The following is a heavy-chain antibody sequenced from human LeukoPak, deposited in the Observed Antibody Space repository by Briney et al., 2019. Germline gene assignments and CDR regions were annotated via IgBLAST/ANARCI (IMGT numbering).Heavy chain of an antibody. D-gene: IGHD3-10*01. Sequence: GGSLRLFCAGSGFTFSSYSMNWVRQAPGKGLEWVSYISYSSSIINYADSVKGRFTISRDNAKNSLYLQMNSLRADDTAVYYCAREVRDFGSGRRLLGDYMDVWGKGTTVTVSS. CDR2: ISYSSSII. CDR1: GFTFSSYS. V-gene: IGHV3-48*01. J-gene: IGHJ6*03. CDR3: AREVRDFGSGRRLLGDYMDV.